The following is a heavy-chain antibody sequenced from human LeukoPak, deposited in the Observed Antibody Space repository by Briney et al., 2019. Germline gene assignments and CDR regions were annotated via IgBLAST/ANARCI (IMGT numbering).Heavy chain of an antibody. CDR3: ERHRTAINHSAPYDAFDI. J-gene: IGHJ3*02. CDR2: IYHSGIT. CDR1: GVSISSSDYY. Sequence: SETLSLTCTVSGVSISSSDYYWGWIRQPPGKGLEWIGSIYHSGITYYNPPLKSRVTISEDTSKNQFSLKLSCVSAADKAVYYCERHRTAINHSAPYDAFDIWGQGTMVTVSS. V-gene: IGHV4-39*01. D-gene: IGHD1-14*01.